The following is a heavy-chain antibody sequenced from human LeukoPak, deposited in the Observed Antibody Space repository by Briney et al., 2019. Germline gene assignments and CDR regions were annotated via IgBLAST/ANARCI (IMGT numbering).Heavy chain of an antibody. CDR1: GGTFSSYA. V-gene: IGHV1-8*02. CDR3: ARGTPDSSGYSP. CDR2: MNPNSGNT. D-gene: IGHD3-22*01. J-gene: IGHJ3*01. Sequence: ASVKVSCKASGGTFSSYAISWVRQATGQGLEWMGWMNPNSGNTGYAQKFQGRVTMTRNTSISTAYMELSSLRSEDTAVYYCARGTPDSSGYSPWGQGTMVTVSS.